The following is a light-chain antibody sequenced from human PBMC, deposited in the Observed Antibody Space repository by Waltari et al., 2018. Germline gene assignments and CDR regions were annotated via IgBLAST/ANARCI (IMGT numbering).Light chain of an antibody. CDR2: KTN. Sequence: QTVVTQEPSLSVSPGGTVTLTCALSSGSVSSTSYVSWYQQTPGQAPRTLVFKTNTRSSGCPDRFSGASLGNKAALTITGAQAEDESDYYCLVYMGSGIWVFGGGTKLTVL. V-gene: IGLV8-61*01. CDR3: LVYMGSGIWV. CDR1: SGSVSSTSY. J-gene: IGLJ3*02.